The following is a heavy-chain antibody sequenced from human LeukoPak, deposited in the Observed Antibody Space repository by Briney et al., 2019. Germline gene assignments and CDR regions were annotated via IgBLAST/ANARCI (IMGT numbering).Heavy chain of an antibody. CDR1: GGSISSSNW. V-gene: IGHV4-4*02. Sequence: PSETLSLTCAVSGGSISSSNWWSWVRQPPGKGLEWIGEIYHSGSTSYNPSLKSRVTISVDKSKNQFSLKLSSVTAADTAVYYCARVRTAAGGYSSGWYEGSPSDYWGQGTLVTVSS. CDR2: IYHSGST. D-gene: IGHD6-19*01. J-gene: IGHJ4*02. CDR3: ARVRTAAGGYSSGWYEGSPSDY.